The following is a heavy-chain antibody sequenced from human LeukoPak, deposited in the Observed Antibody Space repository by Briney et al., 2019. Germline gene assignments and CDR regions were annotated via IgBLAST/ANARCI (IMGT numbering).Heavy chain of an antibody. J-gene: IGHJ4*02. CDR2: ISARNTIV. Sequence: GGSLRLSCAASAFTFSDYSMNWVRQAPGKGLEWISHISARNTIVYYADSVKGRFTISRDNVNNLLFLQMNNLRDDDTAIYYCARVLTVGQTGGVDYWGQGTLVSVSS. CDR3: ARVLTVGQTGGVDY. D-gene: IGHD1-26*01. CDR1: AFTFSDYS. V-gene: IGHV3-48*02.